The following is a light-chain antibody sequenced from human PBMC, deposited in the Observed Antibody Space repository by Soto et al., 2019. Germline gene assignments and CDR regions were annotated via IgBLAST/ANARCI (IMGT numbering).Light chain of an antibody. CDR1: QSISSW. Sequence: DIQMTQSPSTLSASVGDRVTITCRASQSISSWLAWYHQKPGKAPKLLIYKASSLESGVPSRFSGSGSGTEFTLTISSLQPDDFATYYCQQYDSYSRTFGGGTKVDIK. V-gene: IGKV1-5*03. J-gene: IGKJ4*01. CDR2: KAS. CDR3: QQYDSYSRT.